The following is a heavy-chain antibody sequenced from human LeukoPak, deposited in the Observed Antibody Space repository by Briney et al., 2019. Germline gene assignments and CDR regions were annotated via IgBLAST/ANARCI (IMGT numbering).Heavy chain of an antibody. CDR2: IFYSGST. J-gene: IGHJ3*02. V-gene: IGHV4-31*03. Sequence: SEALSLTCTVSGGSISSGGYYWNWIRQHPGKGLEWIGYIFYSGSTYYNPSLESRVTISVDTSKNQFSLKLSSVTAADTAVYFCARVPTDDAFDIWGQGTMVTVSS. CDR1: GGSISSGGYY. CDR3: ARVPTDDAFDI.